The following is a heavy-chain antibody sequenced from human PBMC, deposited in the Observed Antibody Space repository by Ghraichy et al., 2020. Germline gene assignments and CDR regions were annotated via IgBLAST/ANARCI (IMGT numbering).Heavy chain of an antibody. CDR2: INAGNGNT. J-gene: IGHJ5*02. CDR3: ARDGGGYDSSGYYYRGRNIERPNWFDP. V-gene: IGHV1-3*01. D-gene: IGHD3-22*01. Sequence: ASVKVSCKASGYTFTSYAMHWVRQAPGQRLEWMGWINAGNGNTKYSQKFQGRVTITRDTSASTAYMELSSLRSEDTAVYYCARDGGGYDSSGYYYRGRNIERPNWFDPWGQGTLVTVSS. CDR1: GYTFTSYA.